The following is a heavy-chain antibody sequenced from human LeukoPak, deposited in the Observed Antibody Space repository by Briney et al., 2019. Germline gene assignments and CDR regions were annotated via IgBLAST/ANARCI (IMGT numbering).Heavy chain of an antibody. CDR2: ISWNSGNI. CDR1: GFTFDDYA. D-gene: IGHD5/OR15-5a*01. Sequence: GGSLRLSCVASGFTFDDYAMHWVRQAPGTGLEWVSGISWNSGNIGYADSVKGRFTISRDNAKNSLYLQMNSLRGEDTAIYFCARAVYPYYYFYYMDVWGKGTTVTISS. V-gene: IGHV3-9*01. J-gene: IGHJ6*03. CDR3: ARAVYPYYYFYYMDV.